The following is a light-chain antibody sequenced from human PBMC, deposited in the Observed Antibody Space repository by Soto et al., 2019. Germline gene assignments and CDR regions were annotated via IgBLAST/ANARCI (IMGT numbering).Light chain of an antibody. Sequence: QSALTQPASVSGSPGQSITISCTGTSSDGGGYNSVSWYQQHPGKVPKLMIYDVSNRPSGVSNRFSGSKSVNTASLTLSGLQADDEADYYCSSYTSSSTVVFGGGTKLTVL. CDR2: DVS. J-gene: IGLJ2*01. CDR3: SSYTSSSTVV. CDR1: SSDGGGYNS. V-gene: IGLV2-14*03.